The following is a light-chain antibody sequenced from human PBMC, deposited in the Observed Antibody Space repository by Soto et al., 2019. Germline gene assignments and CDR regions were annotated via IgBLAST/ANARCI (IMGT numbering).Light chain of an antibody. Sequence: EIVMTQSPATLSLSPGERATLSCRASQSVVDYLGWYQQKPGQAPRLLIYDASQRATGVPARFSASGSGTDFTLTISSLEPEDFAVYYCQQYGSSGTFGQGTKVDIK. V-gene: IGKV3-11*01. CDR2: DAS. J-gene: IGKJ1*01. CDR3: QQYGSSGT. CDR1: QSVVDY.